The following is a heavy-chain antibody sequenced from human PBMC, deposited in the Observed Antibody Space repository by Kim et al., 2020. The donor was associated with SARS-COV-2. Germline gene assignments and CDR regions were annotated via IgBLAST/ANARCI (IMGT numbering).Heavy chain of an antibody. CDR2: IYSGGST. V-gene: IGHV3-53*01. CDR1: GFTVSSNY. D-gene: IGHD3-10*01. Sequence: GGSLRLSCAASGFTVSSNYMSWVRQAPGKGLEWVSVIYSGGSTYYADSVKGRFTISRDNSKNTLYLQMNSLRAEDTAVYYCARDRVITMVRSGMDVWGQGTTVTVSS. CDR3: ARDRVITMVRSGMDV. J-gene: IGHJ6*02.